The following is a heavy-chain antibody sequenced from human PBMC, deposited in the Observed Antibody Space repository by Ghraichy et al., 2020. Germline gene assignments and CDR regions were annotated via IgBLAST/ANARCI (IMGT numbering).Heavy chain of an antibody. Sequence: GGSLRLSCVASGFTFSYHGMAWVRQAPGKGLEWVASISRSGSYIYYADSLKGRITISRDNAANSVFLQMSSLRAEDTAVYYCARISGATRSPANDYWGQGTLVTVSS. CDR2: ISRSGSYI. V-gene: IGHV3-21*06. D-gene: IGHD1-26*01. CDR3: ARISGATRSPANDY. CDR1: GFTFSYHG. J-gene: IGHJ4*02.